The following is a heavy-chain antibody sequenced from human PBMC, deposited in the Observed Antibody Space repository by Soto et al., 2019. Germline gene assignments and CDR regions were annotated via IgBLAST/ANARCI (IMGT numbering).Heavy chain of an antibody. CDR2: IYYSGST. J-gene: IGHJ3*02. CDR3: ARLSHGDAFDI. Sequence: SETLSLTCTVSGGSISSGGYYWSWIRQHPGKGLEWIGYIYYSGSTYYNPSLKSRVTISVDTSKNQFSLKLSSVAAADTAVYYCARLSHGDAFDIWGQGTMVTVSS. V-gene: IGHV4-31*03. CDR1: GGSISSGGYY.